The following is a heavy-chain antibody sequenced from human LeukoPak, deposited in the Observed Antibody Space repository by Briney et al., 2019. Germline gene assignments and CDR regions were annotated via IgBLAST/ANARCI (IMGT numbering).Heavy chain of an antibody. V-gene: IGHV4-34*01. J-gene: IGHJ5*02. CDR2: INHSGST. CDR3: ARGWLLPENWFDP. Sequence: SETLSLTCAVYGGSFSGYYWSWIRQPPGKGLEWIGEINHSGSTNYSPSLKSRVTISVDTSKNQFSLKLSSVTAADTAVYYCARGWLLPENWFDPWGQGTLVTVSS. D-gene: IGHD3-22*01. CDR1: GGSFSGYY.